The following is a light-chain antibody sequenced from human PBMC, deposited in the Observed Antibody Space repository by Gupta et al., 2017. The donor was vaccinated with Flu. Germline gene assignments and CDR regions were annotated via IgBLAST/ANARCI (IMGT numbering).Light chain of an antibody. CDR2: DNN. V-gene: IGLV3-21*03. J-gene: IGLJ3*02. CDR3: QVWDSSGDHWV. Sequence: GKTAICTCRGDNIEEKKVHWFQQNPRQAPVLVVYDNNDRPSGIHDRFSGSKTGNTATLTISRVGAGDEADYYCQVWDSSGDHWVFGGGTKVTV. CDR1: NIEEKK.